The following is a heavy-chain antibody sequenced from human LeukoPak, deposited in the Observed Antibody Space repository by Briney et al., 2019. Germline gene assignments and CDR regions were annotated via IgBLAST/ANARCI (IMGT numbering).Heavy chain of an antibody. CDR1: GYTFTGYY. J-gene: IGHJ6*03. Sequence: ASVKVSCKASGYTFTGYYMHWVRQAPGQGLEWMGWINPNSGGTNYAQKFQGGVTMTRDTSISTAYMELSRLRSDDTAVYYCARDTSDILAGYFSGPGEGYMDVWGKGTTVTVSS. D-gene: IGHD3-9*01. V-gene: IGHV1-2*02. CDR3: ARDTSDILAGYFSGPGEGYMDV. CDR2: INPNSGGT.